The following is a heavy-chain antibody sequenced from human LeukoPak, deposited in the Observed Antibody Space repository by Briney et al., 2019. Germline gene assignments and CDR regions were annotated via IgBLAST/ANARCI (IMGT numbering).Heavy chain of an antibody. CDR1: GGTFSSYA. CDR2: IIPIFGTA. Sequence: AAVKVSCKASGGTFSSYAISWVRQAPGQGLEWMGGIIPIFGTANYAQKFQGRVTITADESTSTAYMELNSLRSEDTAVYYCARNPGEMATIGWSSWGQGTLVTVSS. V-gene: IGHV1-69*13. D-gene: IGHD5-24*01. CDR3: ARNPGEMATIGWSS. J-gene: IGHJ5*02.